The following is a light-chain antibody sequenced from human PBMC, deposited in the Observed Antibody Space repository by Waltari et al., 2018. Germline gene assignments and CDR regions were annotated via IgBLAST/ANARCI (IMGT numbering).Light chain of an antibody. Sequence: EIVLTQSPGTLSLSPGEGATLSCRASQPIRTTYLAWYQQKPGQAPTLLIYCASSRATGVPDRFTCSGSGTDFSLTISSLEPEDFATYYCQQYDISPLTFGGGTKVEIK. CDR3: QQYDISPLT. J-gene: IGKJ4*01. V-gene: IGKV3-20*01. CDR2: CAS. CDR1: QPIRTTY.